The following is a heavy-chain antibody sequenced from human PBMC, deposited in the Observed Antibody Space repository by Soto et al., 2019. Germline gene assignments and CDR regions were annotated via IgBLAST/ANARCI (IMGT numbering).Heavy chain of an antibody. J-gene: IGHJ6*02. V-gene: IGHV3-7*01. CDR3: ARVLAAAGTPYYYYYYGMDV. CDR1: GFTFSSYW. Sequence: EVQLVESGGGLVQPGGSLRLSCAASGFTFSSYWMSWVRQAPGKGLEWVANIKQDGSEKYYVDSVKGRFTISRDNAKNSLYLQMNSLRAEDTAVYYCARVLAAAGTPYYYYYYGMDVWGQGTTVTVSS. CDR2: IKQDGSEK. D-gene: IGHD6-13*01.